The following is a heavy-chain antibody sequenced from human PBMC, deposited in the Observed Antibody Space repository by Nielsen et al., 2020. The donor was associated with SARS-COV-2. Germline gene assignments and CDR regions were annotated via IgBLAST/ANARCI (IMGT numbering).Heavy chain of an antibody. V-gene: IGHV4-34*01. CDR3: ARDTKIQLWLGPFDY. CDR2: INHSGST. J-gene: IGHJ4*02. Sequence: SDTLSLTCAVYGGSFSGSYWSLIRKPPGKGLEWIGEINHSGSTNYNPSLKSRVTISVDTSKNQFSLKLSSVTAADTAVYYCARDTKIQLWLGPFDYWGQGTLVTVSS. D-gene: IGHD5-18*01. CDR1: GGSFSGSY.